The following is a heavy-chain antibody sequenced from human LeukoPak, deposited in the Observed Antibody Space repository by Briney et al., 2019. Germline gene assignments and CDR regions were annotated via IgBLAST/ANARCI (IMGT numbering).Heavy chain of an antibody. V-gene: IGHV3-23*01. J-gene: IGHJ4*02. CDR1: GLTFSSYA. CDR2: ISGSGGST. CDR3: ARSSSGWHSDY. Sequence: PGGSLRLSCAASGLTFSSYAMSWVRQAPGKGLEWVSAISGSGGSTYYADSVKGRFTISRDNSKNTLYLQMNSLRAEDTALYYCARSSSGWHSDYWGQGTLATVSS. D-gene: IGHD6-19*01.